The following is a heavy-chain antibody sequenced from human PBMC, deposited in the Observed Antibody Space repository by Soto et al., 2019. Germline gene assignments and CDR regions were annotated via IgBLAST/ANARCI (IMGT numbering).Heavy chain of an antibody. Sequence: ASVKVSCKASGYTFTSYAMHWVRQAPGQRLEWMGWINAGNGNTKYSQKFQGRVTITRDTSASTAYMELSSLRSEDTAVYYCARDQRVGFFIYSSCYSPPPYAYWGQGTLVTVSS. CDR1: GYTFTSYA. J-gene: IGHJ4*02. CDR3: ARDQRVGFFIYSSCYSPPPYAY. CDR2: INAGNGNT. D-gene: IGHD2-2*01. V-gene: IGHV1-3*01.